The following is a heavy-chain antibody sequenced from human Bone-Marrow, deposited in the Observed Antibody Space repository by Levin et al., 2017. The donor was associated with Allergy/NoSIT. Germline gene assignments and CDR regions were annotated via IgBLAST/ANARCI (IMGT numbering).Heavy chain of an antibody. CDR2: ISYDGSNK. J-gene: IGHJ5*02. CDR3: ARGAGGCGRFDP. D-gene: IGHD1-14*01. V-gene: IGHV3-30*03. Sequence: PGGSLRLSCAASGFTFSSYGMHWVRQAPGKGLEWVAVISYDGSNKYYADSVKGRFTISRDNSKNTLYLQMNSLRAEDTAVYYCARGAGGCGRFDPWGQGTLVTVSS. CDR1: GFTFSSYG.